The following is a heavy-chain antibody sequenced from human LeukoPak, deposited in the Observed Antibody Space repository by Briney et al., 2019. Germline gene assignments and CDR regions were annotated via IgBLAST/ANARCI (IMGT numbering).Heavy chain of an antibody. D-gene: IGHD5-18*01. V-gene: IGHV3-11*01. J-gene: IGHJ4*02. CDR3: ASGYNYDYVR. CDR2: ISSSGNTI. Sequence: GGSLRLSCAASGFTFSDYYMSWIRQAPGKGLKWVSYISSSGNTIYYADSVKGRFTISRDNAKNSLYLQMNSLRAVDTAVYYCASGYNYDYVRWGQGTLVTVSS. CDR1: GFTFSDYY.